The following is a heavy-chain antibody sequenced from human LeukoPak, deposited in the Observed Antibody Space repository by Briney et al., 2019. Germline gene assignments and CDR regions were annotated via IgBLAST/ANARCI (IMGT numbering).Heavy chain of an antibody. CDR1: GFTFSSYE. V-gene: IGHV3-21*01. J-gene: IGHJ4*02. CDR2: ISSSSSYI. Sequence: AGGSLRLSCAASGFTFSSYEMNWVRQAPGKGLEWVSSISSSSSYIYYADSVKGRFTISRDNAKNSLYLQMNSLRAEDTAVYYCARDPSGWYFVDYWGQRTLVTVSS. CDR3: ARDPSGWYFVDY. D-gene: IGHD6-19*01.